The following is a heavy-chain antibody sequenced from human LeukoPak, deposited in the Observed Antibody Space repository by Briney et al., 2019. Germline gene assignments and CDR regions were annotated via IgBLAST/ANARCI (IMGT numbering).Heavy chain of an antibody. V-gene: IGHV4-30-4*01. CDR2: IYYSGST. CDR1: GGSIRSGDYY. CDR3: ARVEMATIRY. J-gene: IGHJ4*02. D-gene: IGHD5-24*01. Sequence: SETLSLTCTVSGGSIRSGDYYWSWIRQPPGKGLEWIGYIYYSGSTYYNPSLKSRVTISVDTSKNQFSLKLSSVTAADTAVYYCARVEMATIRYWGQGTLVTVSS.